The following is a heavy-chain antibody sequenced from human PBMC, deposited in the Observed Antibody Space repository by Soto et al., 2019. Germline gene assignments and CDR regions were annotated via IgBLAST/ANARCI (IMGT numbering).Heavy chain of an antibody. V-gene: IGHV4-59*01. J-gene: IGHJ4*02. CDR3: ARGMGSGWYFDY. D-gene: IGHD6-19*01. CDR1: GGSISSYY. Sequence: QVQLQESGPGLVKPSETLSLTCTVSGGSISSYYWSWIRQPPGKGLEWIGYIYYSGSTNYNPSLKSRVTISVDTSKIPFSLKLGSVAAADAAVYYCARGMGSGWYFDYWGQGTLVTVSS. CDR2: IYYSGST.